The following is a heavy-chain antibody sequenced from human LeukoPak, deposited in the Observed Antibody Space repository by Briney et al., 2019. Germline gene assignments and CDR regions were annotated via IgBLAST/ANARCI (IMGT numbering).Heavy chain of an antibody. D-gene: IGHD6-13*01. V-gene: IGHV3-30*18. Sequence: GGSLRLSCAASGFTFSSYGMHWVRQAPGKGLEGVAGISYDGSNKYYADSVKGRFTISRANYKTTLYLQMNRLRAEDTAVYYCAKDLKAAADYFDYWGPGTLVTVSS. CDR2: ISYDGSNK. CDR3: AKDLKAAADYFDY. CDR1: GFTFSSYG. J-gene: IGHJ4*02.